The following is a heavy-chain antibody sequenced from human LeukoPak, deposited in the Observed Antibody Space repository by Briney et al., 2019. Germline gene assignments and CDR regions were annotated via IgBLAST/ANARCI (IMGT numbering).Heavy chain of an antibody. CDR3: ARVVVSSGYYSDY. CDR1: GGTFYSYG. Sequence: SVKVSCKSFGGTFYSYGINWVRQAPGQGLEWMGRITPIFGTTNYAQTLQGRVTITADESMTTAYMELSGLKSGDTAVYYCARVVVSSGYYSDYWGQGTQVTVSS. V-gene: IGHV1-69*13. J-gene: IGHJ4*02. D-gene: IGHD3-3*01. CDR2: ITPIFGTT.